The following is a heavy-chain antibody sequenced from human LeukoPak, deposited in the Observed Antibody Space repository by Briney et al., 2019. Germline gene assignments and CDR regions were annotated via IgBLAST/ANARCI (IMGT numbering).Heavy chain of an antibody. CDR3: ARVCRMVRGVDYYYYMDV. CDR1: GGSISSSSYY. Sequence: SETLSLTCTVSGGSISSSSYYWGWIRQPPGKGLEWIGSIYYSGSTYYNPSLKSRVTISVDTSKNQFSLKLSSVTAADTAVYYCARVCRMVRGVDYYYYMDVWGKGTTVTVSS. D-gene: IGHD3-10*01. J-gene: IGHJ6*03. CDR2: IYYSGST. V-gene: IGHV4-39*07.